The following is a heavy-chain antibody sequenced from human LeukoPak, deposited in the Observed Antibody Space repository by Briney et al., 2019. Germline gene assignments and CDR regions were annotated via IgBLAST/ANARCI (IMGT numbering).Heavy chain of an antibody. V-gene: IGHV1-2*02. CDR2: INPNSGGT. J-gene: IGHJ1*01. CDR1: GYTFTGYY. D-gene: IGHD3-22*01. Sequence: ASVQVSFKASGYTFTGYYMHWVRQAPGQGLEWMGWINPNSGGTNYAQKFQGRVSMTRDTSISTAYMELSRLRSDDTAVYYCARDYYDSGGYSVEYFQHWGQGTLVTVSS. CDR3: ARDYYDSGGYSVEYFQH.